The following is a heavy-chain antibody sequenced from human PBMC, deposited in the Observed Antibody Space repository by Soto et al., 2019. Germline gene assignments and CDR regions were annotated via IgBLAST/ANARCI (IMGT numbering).Heavy chain of an antibody. CDR1: GLTFSDHY. CDR3: VSLWSVTGSRDY. CDR2: IRDRVHSYST. J-gene: IGHJ4*02. D-gene: IGHD1-20*01. Sequence: GGSLRLSCAVSGLTFSDHYMGWVRQAPGRGLDWVGRIRDRVHSYSTEYAASVKGRFTISRDDSRNSLYLQMNSLKMEDTAVFYCVSLWSVTGSRDYWGRGTLVTVSS. V-gene: IGHV3-72*01.